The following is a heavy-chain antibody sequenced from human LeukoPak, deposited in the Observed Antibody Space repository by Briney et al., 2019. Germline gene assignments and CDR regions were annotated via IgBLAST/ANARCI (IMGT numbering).Heavy chain of an antibody. CDR3: AKQRASYGYVFDY. CDR1: GFTFSSFA. Sequence: GRSLRLSCAASGFTFSSFAMSWVRQAPGKGLEWVSSTSGSGGNTYYAHSVKGRFTISRDNFKNTLFLQMNSLRAEDTATYYCAKQRASYGYVFDYWGQGTLVTVSS. D-gene: IGHD5-18*01. CDR2: TSGSGGNT. J-gene: IGHJ4*02. V-gene: IGHV3-23*01.